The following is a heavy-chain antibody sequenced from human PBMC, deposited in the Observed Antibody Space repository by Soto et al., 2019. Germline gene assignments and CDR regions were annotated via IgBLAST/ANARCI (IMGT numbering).Heavy chain of an antibody. CDR3: ARSIFGVVPSGRYYYYYYMDV. D-gene: IGHD3-3*01. Sequence: SGPTLVNPTQTLTLTCTFSGFSLSTSGMCVSWIRQPPGKALEWLARIDWDDDKYYSTSLKTRLTISKDTSKNQVVLTMTNMDPVDTATYYCARSIFGVVPSGRYYYYYYMDVWGKGTTVTVSS. CDR2: IDWDDDK. V-gene: IGHV2-70*11. CDR1: GFSLSTSGMC. J-gene: IGHJ6*03.